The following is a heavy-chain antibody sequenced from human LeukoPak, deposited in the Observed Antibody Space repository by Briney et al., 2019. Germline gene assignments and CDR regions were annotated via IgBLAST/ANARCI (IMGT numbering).Heavy chain of an antibody. CDR1: GYTFTDYH. Sequence: ASVKVSCKVSGYTFTDYHLHWLRQVPGQGLEWMGWILPDSGATNYPQTFVGRVTMAKDTSISTAYMELSTLRSDDTAVYYCARGGGDNWGWDYFDPWGQGTLVTVSS. V-gene: IGHV1-2*02. CDR2: ILPDSGAT. D-gene: IGHD2-21*01. J-gene: IGHJ5*02. CDR3: ARGGGDNWGWDYFDP.